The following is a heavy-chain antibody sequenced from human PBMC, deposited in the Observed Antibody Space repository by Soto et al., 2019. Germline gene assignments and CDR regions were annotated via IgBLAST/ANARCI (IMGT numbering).Heavy chain of an antibody. CDR1: GYTFTSYD. D-gene: IGHD3-10*01. Sequence: ASVKVSCKASGYTFTSYDINWVRQATGQGLEWMGWMNPNSGNTGYAQKFQGRVTMTRNTSISTAYMELSSLRSEDTAVYYCASFASSTPYYYGSGSYYNVDYWGQGTLVTAPQ. J-gene: IGHJ4*02. V-gene: IGHV1-8*01. CDR2: MNPNSGNT. CDR3: ASFASSTPYYYGSGSYYNVDY.